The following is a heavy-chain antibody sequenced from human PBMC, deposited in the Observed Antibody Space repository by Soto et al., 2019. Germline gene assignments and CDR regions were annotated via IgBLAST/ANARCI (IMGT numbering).Heavy chain of an antibody. V-gene: IGHV3-74*01. Sequence: GGSLRLSCAASEFTFSSYWMHWVRQAPGKGLVWVSRINSDGSSTSYADSVKGRFTISRDNAKNTLYLQMNSLRAEDTAVYYCARGGQDTIFGVVIIEEYYYYGMDVWGQGTTVTVSS. J-gene: IGHJ6*02. D-gene: IGHD3-3*01. CDR3: ARGGQDTIFGVVIIEEYYYYGMDV. CDR2: INSDGSST. CDR1: EFTFSSYW.